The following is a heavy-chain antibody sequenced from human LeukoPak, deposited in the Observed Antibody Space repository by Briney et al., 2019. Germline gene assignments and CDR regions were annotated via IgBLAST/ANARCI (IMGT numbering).Heavy chain of an antibody. D-gene: IGHD1-14*01. Sequence: ASVKVSCKASGYTFTSYYMHWVRQAPGQGLEWMGIINPSGGSTSYAQKFQGRVTMTRDMSTSTVYMELSSLRSEDTAVYYCARDSLTRGKYYYYYYYMDVWGKGITVTVSS. V-gene: IGHV1-46*01. J-gene: IGHJ6*03. CDR2: INPSGGST. CDR3: ARDSLTRGKYYYYYYYMDV. CDR1: GYTFTSYY.